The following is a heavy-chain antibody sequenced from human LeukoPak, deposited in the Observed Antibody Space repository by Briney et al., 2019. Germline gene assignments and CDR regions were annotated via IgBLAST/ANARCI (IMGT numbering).Heavy chain of an antibody. D-gene: IGHD4-17*01. Sequence: PGGSLRLSCAASGFTFSSYGMSWVRQAPGKGLEWVSGISGSGGRTYFADSVKGRFTISRDNSKNTLYLQMNSLRAEDTAVYYCAKSTVTTPLYYFDYWGQGTLVTVSS. CDR2: ISGSGGRT. J-gene: IGHJ4*02. CDR1: GFTFSSYG. V-gene: IGHV3-23*01. CDR3: AKSTVTTPLYYFDY.